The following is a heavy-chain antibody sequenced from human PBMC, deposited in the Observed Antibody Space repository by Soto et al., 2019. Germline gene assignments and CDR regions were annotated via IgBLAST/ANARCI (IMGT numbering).Heavy chain of an antibody. CDR3: ARHSIPGYSSGWYDY. D-gene: IGHD6-19*01. CDR2: IYHTGST. CDR1: GGSVNSDNYY. J-gene: IGHJ4*02. Sequence: SETLSLTCTVSGGSVNSDNYYWSWIRQPPGRGLDWIGYIYHTGSTNYNPSLNSRVTISVDTSRNQFSLKLNSVTAADTAMYYCARHSIPGYSSGWYDYWGQGTLVTVSS. V-gene: IGHV4-61*01.